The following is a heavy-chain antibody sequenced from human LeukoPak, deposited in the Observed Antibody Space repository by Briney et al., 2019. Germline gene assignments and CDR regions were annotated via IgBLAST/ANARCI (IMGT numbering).Heavy chain of an antibody. D-gene: IGHD2-2*01. CDR1: GFTFSSYW. CDR2: INTDGSST. J-gene: IGHJ3*02. CDR3: ARAGFRPDRVVPAATNAFDI. Sequence: GGSLRLSCAASGFTFSSYWMHWVRQAPGKGLVWVSRINTDGSSTSYADSVKGRFTISRDNAKNTLYLQMNSLRAEDTAAYYCARAGFRPDRVVPAATNAFDIWGQGTMVTVSS. V-gene: IGHV3-74*01.